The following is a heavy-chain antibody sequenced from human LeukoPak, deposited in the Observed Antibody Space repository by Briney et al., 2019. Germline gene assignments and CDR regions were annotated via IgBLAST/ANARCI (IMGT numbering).Heavy chain of an antibody. D-gene: IGHD2-15*01. Sequence: SETLSLTCTVSGGSISSYYWSWIRQPPGKGLEWIGYIYYSGSTNYNPSLKSRVTISVDTSKNQFSLKLSSVTAADTAVYYCARPRAEILGSHFDYWGQGTLVTVSS. CDR1: GGSISSYY. CDR3: ARPRAEILGSHFDY. CDR2: IYYSGST. J-gene: IGHJ4*02. V-gene: IGHV4-59*08.